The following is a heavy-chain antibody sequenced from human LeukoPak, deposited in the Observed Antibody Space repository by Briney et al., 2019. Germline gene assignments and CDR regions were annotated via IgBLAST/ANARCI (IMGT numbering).Heavy chain of an antibody. CDR2: IGNKSSRYTT. J-gene: IGHJ3*02. D-gene: IGHD1-26*01. Sequence: PGGSLRLSCAASGFTFSSYAMSWVRQAPGKGLQWVGRIGNKSSRYTTEYAASVKGRFTISRDDSKNSLYLQMNSLKTEDTALYYCTRGYSGRSMYAFDIWGQGTMVTVSP. V-gene: IGHV3-72*01. CDR3: TRGYSGRSMYAFDI. CDR1: GFTFSSYA.